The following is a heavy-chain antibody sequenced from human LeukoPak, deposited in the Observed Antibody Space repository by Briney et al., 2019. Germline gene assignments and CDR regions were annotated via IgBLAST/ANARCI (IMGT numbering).Heavy chain of an antibody. CDR2: ISPNNGET. D-gene: IGHD3-22*01. CDR1: GYTFTTYD. V-gene: IGHV1-18*01. J-gene: IGHJ4*02. Sequence: ASVKVSCKASGYTFTTYDITWVRQAPGQGLEWMGWISPNNGETDYAQKLRGRVTMTTDTSTSTAYMELRSLRSDDTAVYYCVRDDRAGWGYWGQGTLVTVPS. CDR3: VRDDRAGWGY.